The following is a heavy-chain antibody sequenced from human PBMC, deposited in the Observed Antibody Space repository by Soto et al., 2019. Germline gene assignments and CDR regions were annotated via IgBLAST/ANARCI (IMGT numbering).Heavy chain of an antibody. CDR3: TTDPLVTGQLVRMDN. CDR2: IKSKTDGGTT. V-gene: IGHV3-15*07. Sequence: GGSLRLSCAASGFIFSDAWINWVRQAPGKGLEWVGRIKSKTDGGTTDFAAPVKGRFAISRDDSRDVVYMEMYSLKTDDTAVYFCTTDPLVTGQLVRMDNWGHGTLVTVSS. D-gene: IGHD2-8*02. J-gene: IGHJ4*01. CDR1: GFIFSDAW.